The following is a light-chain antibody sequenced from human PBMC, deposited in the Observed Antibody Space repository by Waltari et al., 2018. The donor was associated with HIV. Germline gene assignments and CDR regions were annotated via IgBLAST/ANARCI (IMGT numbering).Light chain of an antibody. J-gene: IGLJ3*02. V-gene: IGLV1-47*01. CDR2: RNS. CDR3: AAWDDSLSGWV. CDR1: SSNIGDNY. Sequence: QSALTQPPSTSGTPGQTVTIPCSGSSSNIGDNYVSWYQQLPGKAPKLLIYRNSQRPSGVRDRFSGSKSGTSASLAINDLRSEDEAEYHCAAWDDSLSGWVFGGGTNLTVL.